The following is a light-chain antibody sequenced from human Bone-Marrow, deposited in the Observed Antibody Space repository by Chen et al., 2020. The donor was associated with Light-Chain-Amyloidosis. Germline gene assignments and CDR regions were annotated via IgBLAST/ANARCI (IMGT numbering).Light chain of an antibody. J-gene: IGLJ3*02. V-gene: IGLV3-21*02. CDR1: NIGSTS. CDR3: QVWDRSSDRPV. Sequence: SYVLTQPSSVSVAPGQTATIACGGNNIGSTSVHWYQQTPGQAPLLVVYDDSDRPSGIPERLSGSNSGNTATLTISRVEAGDEADYYCQVWDRSSDRPVFGGGTTLPVL. CDR2: DDS.